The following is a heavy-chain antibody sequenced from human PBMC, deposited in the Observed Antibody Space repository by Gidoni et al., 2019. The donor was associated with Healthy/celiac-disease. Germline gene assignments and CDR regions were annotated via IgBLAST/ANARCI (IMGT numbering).Heavy chain of an antibody. CDR1: GYTFTSYD. CDR2: MNPNSGNT. J-gene: IGHJ5*02. CDR3: ARGLEQWLANWFDP. D-gene: IGHD6-19*01. Sequence: QVQLVQSGAEVKTPATSVKVSCKASGYTFTSYDINWVRQATGQGLEWMGWMNPNSGNTGYAQKFQGRVTMTRNNSISTAYMELSSLRSEDTAVYYCARGLEQWLANWFDPWGQGTLVTVSS. V-gene: IGHV1-8*01.